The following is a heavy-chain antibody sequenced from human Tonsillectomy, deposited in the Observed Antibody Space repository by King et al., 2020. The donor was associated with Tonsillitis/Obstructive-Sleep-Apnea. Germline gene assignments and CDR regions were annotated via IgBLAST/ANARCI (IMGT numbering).Heavy chain of an antibody. J-gene: IGHJ3*02. CDR1: GFTFSSYS. V-gene: IGHV3-21*01. CDR2: ISGSSSFI. CDR3: EAVVITGDAFDI. D-gene: IGHD3-22*01. Sequence: VQLVESGGGLVKPGGSLRLSCAASGFTFSSYSMNWVRQAPGKGLEWVSSISGSSSFIYYADSVKGRFTISRDNAKNSLYLQMNSLRAEDTAVYYCEAVVITGDAFDIWGQGKMVTVSS.